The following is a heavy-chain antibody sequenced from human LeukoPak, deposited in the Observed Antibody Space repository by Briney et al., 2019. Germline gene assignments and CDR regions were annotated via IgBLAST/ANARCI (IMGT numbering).Heavy chain of an antibody. CDR3: ARQGRGEAASGEYYFDY. CDR1: GGSFSGYY. Sequence: SETLSLTCAVYGGSFSGYYWSWIRQPPGKGLEWIGEINHSGSTNYNPSLKSRVTISVDTSKNQFSLKLSSVTAADTAVYYCARQGRGEAASGEYYFDYWGQGTLVTVSS. J-gene: IGHJ4*02. CDR2: INHSGST. V-gene: IGHV4-34*01. D-gene: IGHD6-13*01.